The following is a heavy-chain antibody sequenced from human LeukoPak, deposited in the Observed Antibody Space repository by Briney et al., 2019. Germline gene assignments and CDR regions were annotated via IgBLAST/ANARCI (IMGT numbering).Heavy chain of an antibody. CDR2: IRSKAYAATT. D-gene: IGHD1-26*01. Sequence: GGSLRLSCTASGFTFADYAMSWFPQAPGKGLGWVGFIRSKAYAATTEYAASVKGRFTISRDDSKSIAYVQMNSLKTEDTAVYYGSRDGIVGAPYWGQGTLVTVSS. J-gene: IGHJ4*02. CDR1: GFTFADYA. CDR3: SRDGIVGAPY. V-gene: IGHV3-49*03.